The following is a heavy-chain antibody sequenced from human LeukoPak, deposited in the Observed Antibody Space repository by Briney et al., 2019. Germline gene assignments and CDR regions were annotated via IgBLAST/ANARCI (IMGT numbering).Heavy chain of an antibody. Sequence: GGSLRLSCAASGFTFSTYWMTWVRQAPGKGLEWVANIKQDGSEKYYVDSVKGRFAIYRDNAKKLLYLQMNSLRAEDTAVYYCARGRPIPGIAAATHFDCWGQGTLVTVSS. CDR1: GFTFSTYW. V-gene: IGHV3-7*05. CDR2: IKQDGSEK. CDR3: ARGRPIPGIAAATHFDC. D-gene: IGHD6-13*01. J-gene: IGHJ4*02.